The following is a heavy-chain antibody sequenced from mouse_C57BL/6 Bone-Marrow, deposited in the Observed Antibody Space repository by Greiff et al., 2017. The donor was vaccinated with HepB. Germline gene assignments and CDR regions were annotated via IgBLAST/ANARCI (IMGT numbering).Heavy chain of an antibody. CDR2: INPNYGTT. CDR3: AREEFRGFYYAMDY. CDR1: GYSFTDYN. J-gene: IGHJ4*01. D-gene: IGHD3-2*02. Sequence: LVESGPELVKPGASVKISCKASGYSFTDYNMNWVKQSNGKSLEWIGVINPNYGTTSYNQKFKGKATLTVDQSSSTAYMQLNSLTSEDSAVYYCAREEFRGFYYAMDYWGQGTSVTVSS. V-gene: IGHV1-39*01.